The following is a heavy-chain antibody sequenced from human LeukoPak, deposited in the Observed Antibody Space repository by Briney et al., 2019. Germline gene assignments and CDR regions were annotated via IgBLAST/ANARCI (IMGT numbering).Heavy chain of an antibody. CDR3: ARDMAPYDILTGYYHDAFDI. Sequence: GGSLRLSCAASGFTFSSYSMNWVRQAPGKGLEWFSSISSSSSYIYYADSVKGRFTISRDNAKNSLYLQMNSLRAEDTAVYYCARDMAPYDILTGYYHDAFDIWGQGTMVTVSS. CDR2: ISSSSSYI. V-gene: IGHV3-21*01. D-gene: IGHD3-9*01. J-gene: IGHJ3*02. CDR1: GFTFSSYS.